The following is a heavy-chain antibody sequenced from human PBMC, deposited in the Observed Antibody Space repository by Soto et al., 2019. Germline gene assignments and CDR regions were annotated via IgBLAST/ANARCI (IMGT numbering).Heavy chain of an antibody. D-gene: IGHD1-26*01. CDR3: ARVPILGPTGDFDY. CDR1: GYTFTDYH. CDR2: DTPRSGEV. Sequence: QVHLVQSGAEVKRPGDSVKVSCQASGYTFTDYHIHWVRQAPGQGLEWMGRDTPRSGEVYYSPKFQGRVTLTRDTSISTAYMELTTLKFDDTAVFYCARVPILGPTGDFDYWGQGTLATVSS. V-gene: IGHV1-2*02. J-gene: IGHJ4*02.